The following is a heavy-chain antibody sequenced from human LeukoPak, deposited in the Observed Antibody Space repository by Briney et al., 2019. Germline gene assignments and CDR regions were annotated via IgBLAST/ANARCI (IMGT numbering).Heavy chain of an antibody. CDR3: AKTHPSGYFDY. D-gene: IGHD2-15*01. J-gene: IGHJ4*02. CDR1: GFTFSSYA. CDR2: ISGSGGST. Sequence: GGSLRLSCAASGFTFSSYAMSRVRQAPGKGLEWVSAISGSGGSTYYADSVKGRFTISRDNSKNALYLQMNSQRAEDTAVYYCAKTHPSGYFDYWGLGTLVTVSS. V-gene: IGHV3-23*01.